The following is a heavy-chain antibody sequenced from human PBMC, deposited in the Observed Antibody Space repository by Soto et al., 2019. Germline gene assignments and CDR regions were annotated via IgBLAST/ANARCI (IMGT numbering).Heavy chain of an antibody. Sequence: GSLRLSCVASGFTFSSYAMHWVRQAPGKGLEWVSVIYSGGSTYYADSVKGRFTISRDNSKNTLYLQMNSLRAEDTAVYYCAKNPGYYYDSTGYHFDYWGQGTLVTSPQ. CDR3: AKNPGYYYDSTGYHFDY. CDR2: IYSGGST. D-gene: IGHD3-22*01. CDR1: GFTFSSYA. J-gene: IGHJ4*02. V-gene: IGHV3-66*01.